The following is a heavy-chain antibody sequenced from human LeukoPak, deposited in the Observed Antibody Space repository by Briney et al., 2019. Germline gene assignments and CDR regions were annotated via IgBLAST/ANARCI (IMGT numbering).Heavy chain of an antibody. J-gene: IGHJ6*02. CDR3: ARDAAYYYGMDV. V-gene: IGHV3-30*03. Sequence: GGSLRLSCAASGFTFSSYSMNWVRQAPGKGLEWVAVISYDGSNKYYADSVKGRFTISRDNSKNTLYLQMNSLRAEDTAVYYCARDAAYYYGMDVWGQGTTVTVSS. CDR2: ISYDGSNK. CDR1: GFTFSSYS.